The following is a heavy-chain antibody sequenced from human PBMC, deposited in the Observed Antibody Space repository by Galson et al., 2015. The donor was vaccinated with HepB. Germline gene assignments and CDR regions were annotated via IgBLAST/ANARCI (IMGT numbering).Heavy chain of an antibody. D-gene: IGHD4-17*01. CDR3: ASFFMTTVTPFDP. CDR1: GFTFSSYS. CDR2: ISSSSSYI. Sequence: SLRLSCAASGFTFSSYSMNWVRQAPGKGLEWVSSISSSSSYIYYADSVKGRFTISRDNAKNSLYLQMNSLRAEDTAVYYCASFFMTTVTPFDPWGQGTLVTVSS. J-gene: IGHJ5*02. V-gene: IGHV3-21*03.